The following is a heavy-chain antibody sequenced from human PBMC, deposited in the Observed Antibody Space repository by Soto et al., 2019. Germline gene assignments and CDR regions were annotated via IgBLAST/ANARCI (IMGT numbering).Heavy chain of an antibody. V-gene: IGHV3-73*02. Sequence: EVQLVESGGGLVQPGGSLKLSCAASGFIFSDSAVHWVRQAPEKGLEWIARIRSKSKTYATAYVASVQGRFTVSRDDSKTTEQLEMNSLKTEDAAIYYGTRPEESGCAGDDCCSGLDHWGPGTPVTVSP. J-gene: IGHJ4*02. CDR3: TRPEESGCAGDDCCSGLDH. CDR2: IRSKSKTYAT. D-gene: IGHD2-21*02. CDR1: GFIFSDSA.